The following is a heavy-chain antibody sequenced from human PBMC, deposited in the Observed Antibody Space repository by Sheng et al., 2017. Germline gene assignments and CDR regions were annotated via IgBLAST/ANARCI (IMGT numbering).Heavy chain of an antibody. V-gene: IGHV4-34*01. CDR1: GGSFSGYY. Sequence: QVQLQQWGAGLLKPSETLSLTCAVYGGSFSGYYWSWIRQPPGKGLEWIGEINHSGSTNYNPSLKSRVTISVDTSKNQFSLKLSSVTAADTAVYYCARGLRSWTRAWYFDYWGQGTLVTVSS. D-gene: IGHD1-26*01. CDR2: INHSGST. CDR3: ARGLRSWTRAWYFDY. J-gene: IGHJ4*02.